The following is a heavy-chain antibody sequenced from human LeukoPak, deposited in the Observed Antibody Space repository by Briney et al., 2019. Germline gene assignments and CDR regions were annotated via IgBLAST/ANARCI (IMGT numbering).Heavy chain of an antibody. V-gene: IGHV4-39*01. D-gene: IGHD5-12*01. CDR3: VTHVDASRGYYFED. CDR1: GGAISRSNYY. J-gene: IGHJ4*02. CDR2: VYYSGSR. Sequence: PSETLSLTCTVSGGAISRSNYYWGWIRQPPGKGLEWIGTVYYSGSRNYNPSLKSRVTISVDKSKNKLSLKLSTVTAADTAIYYCVTHVDASRGYYFEDWGQGSLVTVSS.